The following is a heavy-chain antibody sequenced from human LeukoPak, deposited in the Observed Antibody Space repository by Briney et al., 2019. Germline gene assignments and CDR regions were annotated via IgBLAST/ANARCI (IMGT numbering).Heavy chain of an antibody. CDR2: IKQDGSEK. Sequence: GGSLRLSCAASGFTFSSYWMSWVRQAPGKGLEWVANIKQDGSEKYYVDSVKGRYTISRDNAKNSLYLQMNSLRAEDTAVYYCAREGKLKSIAYWGQGTLVTVSS. CDR3: AREGKLKSIAY. J-gene: IGHJ4*02. V-gene: IGHV3-7*01. D-gene: IGHD2-15*01. CDR1: GFTFSSYW.